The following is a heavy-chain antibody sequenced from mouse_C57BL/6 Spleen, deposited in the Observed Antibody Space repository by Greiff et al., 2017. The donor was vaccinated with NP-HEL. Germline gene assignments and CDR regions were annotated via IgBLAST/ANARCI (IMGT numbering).Heavy chain of an antibody. CDR3: ARWGYGSSYSAWFAY. D-gene: IGHD1-1*01. J-gene: IGHJ3*01. CDR2: IYPGSGST. Sequence: QVQLQQSGAELVKPGASVKMSCKASGYTFTSYWITWVKQRPGQGLEWIGDIYPGSGSTNYNEKFKSKATLTVDTSSSTAYMQLSSLTSEDSAVYYCARWGYGSSYSAWFAYWGQGTLVTVSA. V-gene: IGHV1-55*01. CDR1: GYTFTSYW.